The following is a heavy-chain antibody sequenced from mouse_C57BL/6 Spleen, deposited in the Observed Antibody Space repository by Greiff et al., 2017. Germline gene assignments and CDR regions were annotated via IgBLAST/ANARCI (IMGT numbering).Heavy chain of an antibody. CDR3: ARRRNYSNSYYYAMDY. CDR1: GYTFTSYW. Sequence: QVQLQQPGAELVKPGASVKLSCKASGYTFTSYWMQWVKQRPGKGLEWIGEIDPSDSYTNYNQKFKGKATLTVDTSSSTAYMQLSSLTSEDSAVYYWARRRNYSNSYYYAMDYWGQGTSVTVSS. CDR2: IDPSDSYT. D-gene: IGHD2-5*01. V-gene: IGHV1-50*01. J-gene: IGHJ4*01.